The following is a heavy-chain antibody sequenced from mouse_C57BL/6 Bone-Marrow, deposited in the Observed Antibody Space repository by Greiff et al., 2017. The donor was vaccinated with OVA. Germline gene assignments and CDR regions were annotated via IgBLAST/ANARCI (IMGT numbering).Heavy chain of an antibody. V-gene: IGHV1-64*01. CDR2: IHPNSGST. Sequence: VKLQQPGAELVKPGASVKLSCKASGYTFTSYWMHWVKQRPGQGLEWIGMIHPNSGSTNYNEKFKSKATLTVAKSSSTAYMQLSSLTSEDCAVYYCARGWVCYSSSYGYWYFDVWGAGTTVTVSS. CDR1: GYTFTSYW. D-gene: IGHD1-1*01. CDR3: ARGWVCYSSSYGYWYFDV. J-gene: IGHJ1*01.